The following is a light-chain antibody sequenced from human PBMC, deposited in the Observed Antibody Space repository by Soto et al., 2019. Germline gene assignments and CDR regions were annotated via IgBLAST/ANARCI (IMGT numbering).Light chain of an antibody. CDR2: DDT. Sequence: QSALTQPASVSGSPGQSITISCTGTVGLVSWYQQHPGKVPKLIIYDDTKRPSGVSSRFSGSESGNTASLTISGLQTEDEADYYCCLYRSGDLYVFGTGTKVTVL. V-gene: IGLV2-14*02. J-gene: IGLJ1*01. CDR1: VGL. CDR3: CLYRSGDLYV.